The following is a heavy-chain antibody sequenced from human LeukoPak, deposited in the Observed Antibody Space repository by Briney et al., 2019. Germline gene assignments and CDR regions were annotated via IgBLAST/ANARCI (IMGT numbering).Heavy chain of an antibody. CDR2: ISVSGNT. Sequence: GGSLRLSCAASGFTLSSYAMSWVRQGPGKGLEWVSAISVSGNTYHADSVKGRFTISRDSSKNTLYLQMNSLKTEDTAVYYCTTEARVDYYDSSDRDDYWGQGTLVTVSS. D-gene: IGHD3-22*01. CDR3: TTEARVDYYDSSDRDDY. V-gene: IGHV3-23*01. J-gene: IGHJ4*02. CDR1: GFTLSSYA.